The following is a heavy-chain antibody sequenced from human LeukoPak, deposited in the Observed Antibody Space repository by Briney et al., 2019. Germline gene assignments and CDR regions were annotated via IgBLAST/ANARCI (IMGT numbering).Heavy chain of an antibody. J-gene: IGHJ6*03. Sequence: GGSLRLSCAASGFTFSSYSMNWVRQAPGKGLEWVSSISSSSSYIYYADSVKGRFTISRDNAKNSLYLQMNSLRAEDTAVYYCARAGPAVAGTYYYYMDVWGKGTTVTVSS. CDR1: GFTFSSYS. CDR3: ARAGPAVAGTYYYYMDV. V-gene: IGHV3-21*01. CDR2: ISSSSSYI. D-gene: IGHD6-19*01.